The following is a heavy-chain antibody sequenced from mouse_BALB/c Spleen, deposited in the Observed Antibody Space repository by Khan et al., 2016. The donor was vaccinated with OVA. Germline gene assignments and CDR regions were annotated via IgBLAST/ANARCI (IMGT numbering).Heavy chain of an antibody. J-gene: IGHJ1*01. Sequence: SGPGLVKPSQSLSLTCTVTGYSITSDYAWNWIRQFPGNKLEWMGYISYSGSTGYNPSLKSRLSITRDTSNNQFFLQLNSVTTEDTATXSCARRYYYGHWYFDVWGAGTTVTVSS. D-gene: IGHD1-1*01. CDR1: GYSITSDYA. V-gene: IGHV3-2*02. CDR3: ARRYYYGHWYFDV. CDR2: ISYSGST.